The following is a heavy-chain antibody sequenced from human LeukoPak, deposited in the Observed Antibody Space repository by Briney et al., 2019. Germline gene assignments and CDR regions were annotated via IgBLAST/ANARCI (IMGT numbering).Heavy chain of an antibody. J-gene: IGHJ6*03. CDR2: INWNGGST. CDR1: GFTFDDYG. V-gene: IGHV3-20*04. CDR3: ARGSRIAAAGANLYYMGV. Sequence: GGCLRLSCGASGFTFDDYGMSWVRQAPGKGLEWVSGINWNGGSTGYADSVKGRFTISRDNAKNSLYLQMNSLRAEDTALYYCARGSRIAAAGANLYYMGVWGKGTTVTVSS. D-gene: IGHD6-13*01.